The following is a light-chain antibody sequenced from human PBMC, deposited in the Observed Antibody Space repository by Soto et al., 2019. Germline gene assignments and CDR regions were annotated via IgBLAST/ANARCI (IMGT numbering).Light chain of an antibody. CDR3: QQYNGYSRT. Sequence: EIVMTQSPATLSVSPGGRATLSCRASQSISGTLAWYQQKPGQAPRLLIHGASTRAPGFPARFSGSGSGTEFTLTISSMQPDDFATFYCQQYNGYSRTFGQGTKVDIK. J-gene: IGKJ1*01. CDR2: GAS. CDR1: QSISGT. V-gene: IGKV3-15*01.